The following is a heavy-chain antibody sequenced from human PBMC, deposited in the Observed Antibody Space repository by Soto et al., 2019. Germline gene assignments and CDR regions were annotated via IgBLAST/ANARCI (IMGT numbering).Heavy chain of an antibody. CDR1: GFTISSHW. CDR3: AKGGRQWLVTSDFNY. Sequence: PGGSLRLSCAASGFTISSHWMHWVRQAPGKGLVWVSRVNSDGSSTSYADSVKGRFIISRDSSKNTVSLEMTSLRAEDTAVYYCAKGGRQWLVTSDFNYWGQGALVTVSS. J-gene: IGHJ4*02. CDR2: VNSDGSST. V-gene: IGHV3-74*01. D-gene: IGHD6-19*01.